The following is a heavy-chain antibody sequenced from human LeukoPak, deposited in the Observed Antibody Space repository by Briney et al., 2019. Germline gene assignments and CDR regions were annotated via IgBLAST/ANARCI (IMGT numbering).Heavy chain of an antibody. V-gene: IGHV4-59*08. J-gene: IGHJ4*02. CDR3: ARHVATTARFDY. Sequence: PSETLSLTCSVPGDSISSYYWSWIRQPPGKGLEWIGYIYYSGSTNYNPSLKSRVTISVDTSKSQFSLKLSSVTAADTAVYYCARHVATTARFDYWGQGTLVTVSS. CDR1: GDSISSYY. D-gene: IGHD5-24*01. CDR2: IYYSGST.